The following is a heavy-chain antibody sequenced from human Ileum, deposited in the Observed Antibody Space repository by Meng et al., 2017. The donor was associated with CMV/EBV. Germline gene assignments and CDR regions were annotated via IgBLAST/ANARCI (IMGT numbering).Heavy chain of an antibody. CDR2: INPSSGDT. Sequence: ASVKVSCKASGYPFSDHYMYWVRQVPGQGLEWMGWINPSSGDTKFAEKFRDRVTMTRDLSTNTVYMEVSSLRADDTAVYFCARDKCGADCQLGLFDSWGLGTLVTVSS. CDR1: GYPFSDHY. V-gene: IGHV1-2*02. J-gene: IGHJ5*01. CDR3: ARDKCGADCQLGLFDS. D-gene: IGHD2-21*01.